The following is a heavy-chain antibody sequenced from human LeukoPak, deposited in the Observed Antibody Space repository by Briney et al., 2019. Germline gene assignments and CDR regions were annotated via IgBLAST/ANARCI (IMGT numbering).Heavy chain of an antibody. CDR1: GGSFSGYY. V-gene: IGHV4-34*01. CDR3: ARGSDSGTVDV. Sequence: SETLPLTCAVYGGSFSGYYWSWIRQPPGKGLEWIGEINHSGSTNYNPSLKSRVTISVDTSKNQFSLKLSSVTAADTAVYYCARGSDSGTVDVWGQGTTVTVSS. J-gene: IGHJ6*02. CDR2: INHSGST. D-gene: IGHD1-26*01.